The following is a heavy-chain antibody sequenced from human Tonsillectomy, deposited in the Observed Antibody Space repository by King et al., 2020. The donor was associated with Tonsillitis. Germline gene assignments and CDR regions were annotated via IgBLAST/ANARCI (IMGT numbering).Heavy chain of an antibody. D-gene: IGHD4/OR15-4a*01. V-gene: IGHV5-10-1*01. J-gene: IGHJ6*02. Sequence: VQLVESGAEVKKPGESLKISCKGSGYNFTSYWISWVRRMPGKGLDWMGMIDPSDSYTNYSPSFQGHVTISADKSISTAYLQWSSLKASDTAMYYCARLDGTNYQNMDVWGQGTTVTVSS. CDR2: IDPSDSYT. CDR1: GYNFTSYW. CDR3: ARLDGTNYQNMDV.